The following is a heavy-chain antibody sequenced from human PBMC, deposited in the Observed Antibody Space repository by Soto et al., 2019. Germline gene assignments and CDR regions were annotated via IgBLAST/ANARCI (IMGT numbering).Heavy chain of an antibody. D-gene: IGHD3-10*01. J-gene: IGHJ6*03. CDR2: INHSGST. Sequence: SETLSLTCAVYGGSFSGCYWSWIRQPPGKGLEWIGEINHSGSTNYNPSLKSRVTISVDTSKNQFSLKLSSVTAADTAVYYCARGYGSGSYYRPYYYYYYMDVWGKGTTVT. CDR3: ARGYGSGSYYRPYYYYYYMDV. CDR1: GGSFSGCY. V-gene: IGHV4-34*01.